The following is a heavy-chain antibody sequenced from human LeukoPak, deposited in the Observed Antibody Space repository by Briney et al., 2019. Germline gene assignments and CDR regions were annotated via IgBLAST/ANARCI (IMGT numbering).Heavy chain of an antibody. Sequence: SETLSLTCTVSGGSISSSSYYWGWIRQPPGKGLEWIGSIYYSGSTYYNPSFKSRVTISVDTSKNQFSLKLSSVTAADTAVYYCASSGYSVDAYDAFDIWGQGTMVTVS. CDR2: IYYSGST. J-gene: IGHJ3*02. D-gene: IGHD3-22*01. V-gene: IGHV4-39*01. CDR3: ASSGYSVDAYDAFDI. CDR1: GGSISSSSYY.